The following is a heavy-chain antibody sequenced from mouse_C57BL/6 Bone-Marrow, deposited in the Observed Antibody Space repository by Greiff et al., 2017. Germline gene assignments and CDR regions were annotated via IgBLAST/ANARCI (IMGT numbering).Heavy chain of an antibody. D-gene: IGHD4-1*01. V-gene: IGHV1-82*01. CDR1: GYAFSSSW. CDR2: LYPGDGDT. J-gene: IGHJ2*01. CDR3: ARWNWDIRTLDY. Sequence: VQLQQSGPELVKPGASVKISCTASGYAFSSSWMNWVKPRPGKGLEWIGRLYPGDGDTNYNGKFKGKATLTADKSSSTAYMQLSSLTSEDSAVYFGARWNWDIRTLDYWGQGTTLTVSS.